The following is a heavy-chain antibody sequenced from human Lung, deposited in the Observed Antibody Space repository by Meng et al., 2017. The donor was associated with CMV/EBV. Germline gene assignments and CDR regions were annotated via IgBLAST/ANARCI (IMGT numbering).Heavy chain of an antibody. D-gene: IGHD6-13*01. J-gene: IGHJ5*02. CDR1: GRTFSSYA. CDR3: ARGGSSSWSRRYSWFDP. Sequence: SVXVSXXASGRTFSSYAISWVRQARGQGLEWMGGIIPICGTANYAQKCQGRVTITTDESTSTAYMELSSLRSEDTAVYYCARGGSSSWSRRYSWFDPWGQGXLVTVSS. V-gene: IGHV1-69*05. CDR2: IIPICGTA.